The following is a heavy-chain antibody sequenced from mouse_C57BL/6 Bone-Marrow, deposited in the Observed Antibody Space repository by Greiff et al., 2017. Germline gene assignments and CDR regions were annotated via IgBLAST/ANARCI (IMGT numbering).Heavy chain of an antibody. CDR3: ARAPYYYGSSPAWFAY. J-gene: IGHJ3*01. D-gene: IGHD1-1*01. V-gene: IGHV1-53*01. CDR1: GYTFTSYW. CDR2: INPSNGGT. Sequence: QVQLQQSGTELVKPGASVKLSCKASGYTFTSYWMHWVKQRPGQGLEWIGNINPSNGGTNYNEKFKSKATLTVDKSSSTAYMQLSSLTSEDSAVYYCARAPYYYGSSPAWFAYWGQGTLVTVSA.